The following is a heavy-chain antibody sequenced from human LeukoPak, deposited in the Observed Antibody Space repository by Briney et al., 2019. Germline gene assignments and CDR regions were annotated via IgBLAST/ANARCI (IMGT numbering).Heavy chain of an antibody. D-gene: IGHD3-16*02. CDR1: GFTFSSYW. V-gene: IGHV3-66*01. Sequence: SGGSLRLSCAASGFTFSSYWMHWVRQAPGKGLEWVSVIYSGGSTYYADSVKGRFTISRDNSKNTLYLQMNSLRAEDTAVYYCARTHQYRFDPWGQGTLVTVSS. CDR2: IYSGGST. CDR3: ARTHQYRFDP. J-gene: IGHJ5*02.